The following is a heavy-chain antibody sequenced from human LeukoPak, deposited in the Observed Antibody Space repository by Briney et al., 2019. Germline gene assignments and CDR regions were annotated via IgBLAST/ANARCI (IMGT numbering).Heavy chain of an antibody. CDR3: ARMYYYDSSEEGY. V-gene: IGHV3-7*01. D-gene: IGHD3-22*01. J-gene: IGHJ4*02. Sequence: PGGSLRLSCAASGFTFSSYLMSWVRQAPGKGLEWAANIKQDGSEKYYVDSVKGRFTISRDNAKNSLYLQMNSLRAEDTAVYYCARMYYYDSSEEGYWGQGTLVTVSS. CDR1: GFTFSSYL. CDR2: IKQDGSEK.